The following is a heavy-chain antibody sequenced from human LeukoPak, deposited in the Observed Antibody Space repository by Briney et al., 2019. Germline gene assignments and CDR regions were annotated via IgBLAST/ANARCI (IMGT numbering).Heavy chain of an antibody. CDR1: GVSISSSNSY. J-gene: IGHJ5*02. Sequence: SETLSLTCTVSGVSISSSNSYWGWIRQPPGKGLEWIGSIYHSGSTYYNPSLKSRVTISVDTSKNQFSLKLSSVTAADTAVYYCARSIYGSRYDFWSGYYLNWFDPWGQGTLVTVSS. V-gene: IGHV4-39*07. CDR2: IYHSGST. D-gene: IGHD3-3*01. CDR3: ARSIYGSRYDFWSGYYLNWFDP.